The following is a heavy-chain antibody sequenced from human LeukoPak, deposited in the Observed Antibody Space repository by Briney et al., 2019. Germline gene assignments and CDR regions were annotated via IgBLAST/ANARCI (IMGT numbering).Heavy chain of an antibody. J-gene: IGHJ6*03. CDR3: ARGWVPQGYYFYYYMDV. D-gene: IGHD5-24*01. Sequence: SETLSLTCTVSGVSISSSNSYWGWIRQPAGKGLEWIGRIYTSGSTNYNPSLKSRVTILVDTSKNQFSLKLSSVTAADTAVYYCARGWVPQGYYFYYYMDVWGKGTTVTISS. CDR2: IYTSGST. V-gene: IGHV4-61*02. CDR1: GVSISSSNSY.